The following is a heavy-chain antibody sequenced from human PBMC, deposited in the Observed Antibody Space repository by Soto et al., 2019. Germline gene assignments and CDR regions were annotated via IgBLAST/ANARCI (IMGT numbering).Heavy chain of an antibody. Sequence: QITLKESGPTLVKPTQTLTLTCTFSGFSLSTSAVGVGWIRQPPGKALEWLAFIYWDDDKRDSPSLKSSLTITKDTSTNQVVLEMTNIDPVDTATYYCAHLVVAGLTYYFDYWGQGTPVTVSS. D-gene: IGHD2-15*01. J-gene: IGHJ4*02. CDR2: IYWDDDK. CDR1: GFSLSTSAVG. V-gene: IGHV2-5*02. CDR3: AHLVVAGLTYYFDY.